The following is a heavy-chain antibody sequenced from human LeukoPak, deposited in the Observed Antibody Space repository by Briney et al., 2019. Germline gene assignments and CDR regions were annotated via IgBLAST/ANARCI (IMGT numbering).Heavy chain of an antibody. CDR2: ISWNSGSI. CDR3: AREYSSSSGRSFDY. J-gene: IGHJ4*02. Sequence: SLRLSCAASGFTFDDYAMHWVRQAPGKGLEWVSGISWNSGSIGYADSVKGRFTISRDNAKNSLYLQMNSLRAEDTAVYYCAREYSSSSGRSFDYWGQGTLVIVSS. V-gene: IGHV3-9*01. CDR1: GFTFDDYA. D-gene: IGHD6-6*01.